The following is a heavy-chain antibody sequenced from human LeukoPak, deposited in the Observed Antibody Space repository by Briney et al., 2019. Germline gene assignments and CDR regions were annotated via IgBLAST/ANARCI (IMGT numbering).Heavy chain of an antibody. V-gene: IGHV4-34*01. CDR3: ARVGRYCSSTSCYHPERWFDP. CDR1: GGSFSGYY. D-gene: IGHD2-2*01. CDR2: INHSGST. Sequence: SQTLSLTCAVYGGSFSGYYWSWIRQPPGKGLEWIGEINHSGSTNYNPSLKSRVTISVDTSKNQFSLKLSSVTATDTAVYYCARVGRYCSSTSCYHPERWFDPWGQGTLVTVSS. J-gene: IGHJ5*02.